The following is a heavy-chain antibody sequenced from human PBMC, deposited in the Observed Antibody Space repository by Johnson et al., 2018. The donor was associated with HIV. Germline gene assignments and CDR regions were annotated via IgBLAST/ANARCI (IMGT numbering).Heavy chain of an antibody. Sequence: QMLLVESGGGVVQPGRSLRLSCAASGFTFSSYGMHWVRQAPGKGLEWVAVISYDGSNKYYADSVKGRFTISRDNSKNTLYLQMNSLRAEDTAVYYCAKGGYYDAFDIWGQGTMVTVSS. J-gene: IGHJ3*02. D-gene: IGHD2-8*01. CDR1: GFTFSSYG. CDR3: AKGGYYDAFDI. CDR2: ISYDGSNK. V-gene: IGHV3-30*18.